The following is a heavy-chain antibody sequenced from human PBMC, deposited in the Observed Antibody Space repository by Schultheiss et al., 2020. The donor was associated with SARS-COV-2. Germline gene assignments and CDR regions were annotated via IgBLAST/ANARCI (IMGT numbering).Heavy chain of an antibody. V-gene: IGHV1-2*02. CDR3: ARSQPTGGYGDY. CDR1: GYTFTSYG. Sequence: ASVKVSCKASGYTFTSYGISWVRQAPGQGLEWMGWINPNSGGTNYAQKFQGRVTMTRDTSISTAYMELSRLRSEDTAVYYCARSQPTGGYGDYWGQGTLVTVSS. CDR2: INPNSGGT. D-gene: IGHD1-14*01. J-gene: IGHJ4*02.